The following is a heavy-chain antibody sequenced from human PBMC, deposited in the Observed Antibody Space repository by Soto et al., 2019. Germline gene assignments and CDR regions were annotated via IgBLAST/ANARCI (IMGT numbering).Heavy chain of an antibody. V-gene: IGHV4-59*01. Sequence: SETLSLTCTVSGCSISSYYWSWIRQPPGKGLEWIGYIYYSGSTNYNPSLKSRLTISVDKSKNQFSLKLSAVTAADTAVFYCAREAGSTAGAGSLFDYWGQGTLVTVSS. CDR2: IYYSGST. CDR1: GCSISSYY. J-gene: IGHJ4*02. D-gene: IGHD3-10*01. CDR3: AREAGSTAGAGSLFDY.